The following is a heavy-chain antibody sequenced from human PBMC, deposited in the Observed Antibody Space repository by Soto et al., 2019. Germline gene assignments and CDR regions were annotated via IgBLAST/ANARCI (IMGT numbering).Heavy chain of an antibody. V-gene: IGHV3-30*03. CDR2: MSYDGSDT. J-gene: IGHJ4*02. D-gene: IGHD3-10*02. CDR1: GFIFSNNG. Sequence: QVQLVESGGGVVQPGRSLRLSCVGSGFIFSNNGMHCFRKTPGKGLEWVAFMSYDGSDTFYADSVKGRFTISRDTSKTTRFLHMSNLRAEDTAMYYCTIVRVADSALDHWGQGTLVTVSS. CDR3: TIVRVADSALDH.